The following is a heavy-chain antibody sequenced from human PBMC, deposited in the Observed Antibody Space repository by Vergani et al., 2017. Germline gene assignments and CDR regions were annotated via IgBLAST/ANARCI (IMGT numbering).Heavy chain of an antibody. CDR3: AKGSIVGASFEDY. Sequence: EVQLLESGGGLVQPGGSLRLTCAASEFTFSSYAMSWVRQAPGKGLEWVSAISGSGGSTYYADSVKGRFTISRDNSKNTLYLQMNSLRAEDTAVYYCAKGSIVGASFEDYWGQGTLVTVSS. J-gene: IGHJ4*02. CDR2: ISGSGGST. D-gene: IGHD1-26*01. CDR1: EFTFSSYA. V-gene: IGHV3-23*01.